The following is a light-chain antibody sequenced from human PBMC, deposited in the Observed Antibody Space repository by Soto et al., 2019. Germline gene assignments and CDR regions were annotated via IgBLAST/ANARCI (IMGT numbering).Light chain of an antibody. Sequence: IQLTQSPSSLSASVGDRVTITCRASQDINYYLAWYQQKQGTAPKLLIYAASTLQSGGPSRLSGSGSGTDFTLTISSLQPEDFATYYCQQLDNYPRTFGPGTQVDIK. CDR2: AAS. V-gene: IGKV1-9*01. CDR3: QQLDNYPRT. J-gene: IGKJ3*01. CDR1: QDINYY.